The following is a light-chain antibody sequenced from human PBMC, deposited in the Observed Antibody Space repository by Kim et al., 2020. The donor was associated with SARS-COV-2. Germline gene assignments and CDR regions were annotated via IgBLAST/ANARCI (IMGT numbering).Light chain of an antibody. CDR3: QQADSFPLV. J-gene: IGKJ3*01. Sequence: ASVGDRVNISCRASQNINQWLVWYQQKPGKVPKLLMYAASIFQSGVPSRFTGSGSGTDFALTISSLQPDDFATYYCQQADSFPLVFGPGTKVDIK. CDR1: QNINQW. V-gene: IGKV1-12*01. CDR2: AAS.